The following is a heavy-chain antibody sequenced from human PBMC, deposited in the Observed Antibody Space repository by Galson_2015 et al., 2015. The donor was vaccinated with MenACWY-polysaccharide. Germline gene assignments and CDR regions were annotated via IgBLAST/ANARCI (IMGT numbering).Heavy chain of an antibody. Sequence: SLRLSCAASGFTFSNYGMSWVRQAPGKGLEWVSGISGSGNSRHYADSGKGRFTISRDNSKNTLYLQMNSLRAEDTAVYYCAKDGRSGSVGICQTVYWGQRTLLTVSS. D-gene: IGHD1-26*01. V-gene: IGHV3-23*01. J-gene: IGHJ4*02. CDR1: GFTFSNYG. CDR3: AKDGRSGSVGICQTVY. CDR2: ISGSGNSR.